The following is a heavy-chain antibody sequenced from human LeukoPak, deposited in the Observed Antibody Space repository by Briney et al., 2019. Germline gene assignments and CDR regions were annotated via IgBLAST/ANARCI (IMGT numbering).Heavy chain of an antibody. J-gene: IGHJ4*02. CDR3: ASSRNDYVWGSYRYGYYFVY. V-gene: IGHV5-51*01. Sequence: GESLKISCKASGYSFTSYWIGWVRQMPGRGLGWMGIIYPGDSDTRYSPSFQGQVTISADKSISTAYLQWSSLKASDTAMYYCASSRNDYVWGSYRYGYYFVYWGQGTLVTVSS. CDR2: IYPGDSDT. CDR1: GYSFTSYW. D-gene: IGHD3-16*02.